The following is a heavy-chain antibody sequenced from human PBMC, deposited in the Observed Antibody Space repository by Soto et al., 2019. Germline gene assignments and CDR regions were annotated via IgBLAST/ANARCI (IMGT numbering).Heavy chain of an antibody. D-gene: IGHD1-7*01. Sequence: PSETLSLTCTVSGGSISSSSYYWGWIRQPPGKGLEWIGSIYYSGSTYYNPPLKSRVTISVDTSKNQFSLKLSSVTAADTAVYYCARPIYNWNYYFDYWGQGTLVNVSS. CDR3: ARPIYNWNYYFDY. V-gene: IGHV4-39*01. J-gene: IGHJ4*02. CDR1: GGSISSSSYY. CDR2: IYYSGST.